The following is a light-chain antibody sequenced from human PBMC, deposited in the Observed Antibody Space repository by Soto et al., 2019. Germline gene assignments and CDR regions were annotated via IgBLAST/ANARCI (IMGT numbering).Light chain of an antibody. J-gene: IGKJ2*01. Sequence: EIVMTQSPATLSVSPGERATLSCRASQSVSSNLAWYQQKPGQAPWLLIYGASTRATGIPASFSGSGSGTEFTLPISSLQSEDFAVYYCQQYNSWPPTYTFGQGNKLEIK. CDR2: GAS. CDR3: QQYNSWPPTYT. CDR1: QSVSSN. V-gene: IGKV3-15*01.